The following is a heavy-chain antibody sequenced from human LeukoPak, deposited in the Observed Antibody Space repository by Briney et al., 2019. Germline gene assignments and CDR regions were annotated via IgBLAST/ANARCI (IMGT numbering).Heavy chain of an antibody. CDR2: ISAYNGNT. J-gene: IGHJ6*02. CDR1: GYTFTSYG. V-gene: IGHV1-18*01. CDR3: ARGLNIVVVTAPMDV. D-gene: IGHD2-21*02. Sequence: ASVKVSCKASGYTFTSYGISWARQAPGQGLEWMGWISAYNGNTNYAQKLQGRVTMTTDTSTSTAYMELRSLRSDDTAVYYCARGLNIVVVTAPMDVWGQGTTVTVSS.